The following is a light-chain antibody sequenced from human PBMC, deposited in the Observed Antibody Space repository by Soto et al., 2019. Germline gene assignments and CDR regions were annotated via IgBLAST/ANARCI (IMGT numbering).Light chain of an antibody. V-gene: IGKV3-20*01. CDR2: DAS. CDR3: QHYNSYSEA. J-gene: IGKJ5*01. CDR1: QSVSSSY. Sequence: EIVLTLSPGTLSLSPGARATLSGRASQSVSSSYLAWYQQKPGQAPRLLIYDASNRATGIPVRFSGSGSGTEFTLTISSLQPDDFATYYCQHYNSYSEAFGQGTRLEI.